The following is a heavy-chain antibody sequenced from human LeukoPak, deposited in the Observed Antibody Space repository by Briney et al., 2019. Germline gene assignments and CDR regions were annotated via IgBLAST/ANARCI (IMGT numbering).Heavy chain of an antibody. D-gene: IGHD1-26*01. CDR1: GFTFSSYD. CDR2: IRYDGSNK. CDR3: AKDSRHRIVGTTTFLDY. V-gene: IGHV3-30*02. J-gene: IGHJ4*02. Sequence: PGGSLRLSCAASGFTFSSYDMHWVRQAPGKGLEWVAFIRYDGSNKYYADSVKGRFTISRDNSKNTLYLQMNSLRAEDTAVYYCAKDSRHRIVGTTTFLDYWGQGTLVTVSS.